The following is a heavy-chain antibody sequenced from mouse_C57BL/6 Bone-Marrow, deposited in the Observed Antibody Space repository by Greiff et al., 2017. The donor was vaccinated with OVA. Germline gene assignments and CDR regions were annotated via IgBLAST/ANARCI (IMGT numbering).Heavy chain of an antibody. D-gene: IGHD1-1*01. V-gene: IGHV2-9-1*01. J-gene: IGHJ3*01. CDR1: GFSLTSYA. CDR2: IWTGGGT. Sequence: VMLVESGPGLVAPSQSLSITCTVSGFSLTSYAISWVRQPPGKGLEWLGVIWTGGGTNYNSALKSRLSISKDNSKSQVFLKMNSLQTDDTARYYCARNEENGSSPAWFAYWGQGTLVTVSA. CDR3: ARNEENGSSPAWFAY.